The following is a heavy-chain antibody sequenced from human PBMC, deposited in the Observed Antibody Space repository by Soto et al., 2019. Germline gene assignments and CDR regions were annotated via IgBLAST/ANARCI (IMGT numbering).Heavy chain of an antibody. V-gene: IGHV4-38-2*02. CDR1: GYSISSGYY. D-gene: IGHD3-22*01. Sequence: ETLALSCAVSGYSISSGYYWGWIRQPPGKGLEWIGSIYHSGSTYYNPSLKSRVTISVDTSNNKFSLKLSSVTAADTAVYYCARDPRPTMIVVAPYNPWFAPWGPGHLFTV. J-gene: IGHJ5*02. CDR2: IYHSGST. CDR3: ARDPRPTMIVVAPYNPWFAP.